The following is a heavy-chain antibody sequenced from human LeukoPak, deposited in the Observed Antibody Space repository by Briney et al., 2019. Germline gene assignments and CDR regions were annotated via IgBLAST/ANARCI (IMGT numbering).Heavy chain of an antibody. Sequence: GGSLRLSCAASGFTFSSYEMNWVRQAPGKGLEWVSYISSSGSTIYYADSVKGRFTISRDNAKNSPYLQMNSLRAEDTAVYYCAPTGAPDAFDIWGQGTMVTVSS. D-gene: IGHD4-17*01. CDR1: GFTFSSYE. CDR3: APTGAPDAFDI. J-gene: IGHJ3*02. CDR2: ISSSGSTI. V-gene: IGHV3-48*03.